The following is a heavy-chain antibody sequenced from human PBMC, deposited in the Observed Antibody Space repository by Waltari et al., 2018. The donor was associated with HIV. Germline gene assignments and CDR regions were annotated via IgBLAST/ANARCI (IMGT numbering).Heavy chain of an antibody. CDR3: AREDCSGGSCYSSGFDY. D-gene: IGHD2-15*01. CDR2: SSSINSYI. V-gene: IGHV3-21*01. Sequence: EVQLVESGGGLVKPGGSLRLSCAASGFTFSSYSMNWVRQAPGKGLEWGSSSSSINSYIYYAGSVKGRFTISRDNAKNSLYLQMNSLRAEDTAVYYCAREDCSGGSCYSSGFDYWGQGTLVTVSS. J-gene: IGHJ4*02. CDR1: GFTFSSYS.